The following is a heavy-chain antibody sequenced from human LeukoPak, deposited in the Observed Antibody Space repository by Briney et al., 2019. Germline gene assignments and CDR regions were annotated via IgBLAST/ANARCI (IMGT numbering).Heavy chain of an antibody. J-gene: IGHJ4*02. CDR3: AKDPPPTRPDY. Sequence: GGSLRLSCSASGFTLSSSPMHWVRRAPGRGLESVSAISEYGERTYYRDSVRGRFTISRDNSKNTLYLQMNSLRAEDTAVYYCAKDPPPTRPDYWGQGTLVTVSS. CDR2: ISEYGERT. CDR1: GFTLSSSP. V-gene: IGHV3-64*04.